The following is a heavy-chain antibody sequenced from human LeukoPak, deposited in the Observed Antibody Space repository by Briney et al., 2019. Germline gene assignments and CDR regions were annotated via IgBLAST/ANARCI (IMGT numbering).Heavy chain of an antibody. J-gene: IGHJ4*02. CDR3: ARHVAYYYDSSGYPDF. D-gene: IGHD3-22*01. V-gene: IGHV4-39*01. CDR1: GTSISSSSVY. CDR2: VYYTGST. Sequence: SETLSLTCTVSGTSISSSSVYWGWIRQPPGKGLEWLGSVYYTGSTFHNPSLKRRVTIPVDTSKNQFSLRLTSVTAADTAIYYCARHVAYYYDSSGYPDFWGQGTLVTVSS.